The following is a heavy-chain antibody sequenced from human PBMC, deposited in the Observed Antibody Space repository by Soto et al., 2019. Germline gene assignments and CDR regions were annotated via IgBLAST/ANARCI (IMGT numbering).Heavy chain of an antibody. CDR2: IWPDGNDK. V-gene: IGHV3-33*01. D-gene: IGHD2-8*01. CDR1: GFTFSTFD. J-gene: IGHJ5*02. Sequence: QVQLVESGGGVVQPGRSLRLSCTASGFTFSTFDLHWVRQGPGKGLVWVPIIWPDGNDKYYADSVKGRFTISSDNSKNTLFLQMNILRAEDTAVYYCVRGSSCSNGVRYNLGWFGPWGQGTLVTVSS. CDR3: VRGSSCSNGVRYNLGWFGP.